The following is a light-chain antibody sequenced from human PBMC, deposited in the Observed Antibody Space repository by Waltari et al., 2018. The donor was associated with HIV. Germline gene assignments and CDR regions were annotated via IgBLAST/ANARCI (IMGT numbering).Light chain of an antibody. V-gene: IGLV5-45*03. J-gene: IGLJ3*02. CDR2: YKSDADK. CDR3: MIWYGNIWV. CDR1: RGGNVQNYR. Sequence: QAVLTQPFSLSASPGASTSLSCTLRRGGNVQNYRIYWYQQRPGSPPRYLLRYKSDADKELGSGIPSRFSGSTDVPANAGNLVISGLQSEDEADYYCMIWYGNIWVFGGGTKLTV.